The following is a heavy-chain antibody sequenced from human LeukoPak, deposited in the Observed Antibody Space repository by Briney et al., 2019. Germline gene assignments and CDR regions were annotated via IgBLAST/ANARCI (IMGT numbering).Heavy chain of an antibody. CDR3: TRGSMVRGVIIPFDP. J-gene: IGHJ5*02. CDR1: GFTFGDYA. V-gene: IGHV3-49*04. Sequence: GGSLRLSCTASGFTFGDYAMSCVRQAPGKGLEWVGFIRSKAYGGTTEYAASVKGRFTISRDDSKSIAYLQMNSLKTEDTAVYYCTRGSMVRGVIIPFDPWGQGTLVTVSS. D-gene: IGHD3-10*01. CDR2: IRSKAYGGTT.